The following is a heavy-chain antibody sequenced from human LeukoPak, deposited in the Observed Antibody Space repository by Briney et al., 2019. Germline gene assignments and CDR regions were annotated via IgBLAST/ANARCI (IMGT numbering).Heavy chain of an antibody. V-gene: IGHV3-30*18. CDR1: GFTLSSYG. CDR3: AKDQWMGGSYYGYFDY. Sequence: GRSLRLSCAASGFTLSSYGMHWVRQAPGKGLEWVAVISYDGSNRYYADPVKGRFTISRDNSENTLYVQMNSLRAEDTALYYCAKDQWMGGSYYGYFDYWGQGTLVTVSS. J-gene: IGHJ4*02. CDR2: ISYDGSNR. D-gene: IGHD1-26*01.